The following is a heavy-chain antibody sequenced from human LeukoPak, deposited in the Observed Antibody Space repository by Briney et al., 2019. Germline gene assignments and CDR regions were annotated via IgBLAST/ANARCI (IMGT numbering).Heavy chain of an antibody. CDR1: GGSISSGDYY. CDR2: IYYSGST. V-gene: IGHV4-30-4*08. J-gene: IGHJ3*02. D-gene: IGHD1-1*01. Sequence: PSETLSLTCTVSGGSISSGDYYWSWIRQPPGKGLEWIGYIYYSGSTYYNPSLKSRVTISVDTSKNQFSLKLSSVTAADTAVYYCASQELEISAFDIWGRGTMVTVSS. CDR3: ASQELEISAFDI.